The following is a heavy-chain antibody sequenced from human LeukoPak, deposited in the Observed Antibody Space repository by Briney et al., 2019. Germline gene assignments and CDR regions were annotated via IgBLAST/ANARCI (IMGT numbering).Heavy chain of an antibody. CDR1: GDSIRTSSCY. Sequence: PSETLSLTCTVSGDSIRTSSCYWGWIRQPPGKGLEWIVSIYYSGSTYYNPSLKSRVAISMDTSNNQFSLKLSSVTAADTAMYYCARQFYHDSSGADYWGQGALVTVSS. CDR3: ARQFYHDSSGADY. V-gene: IGHV4-39*01. J-gene: IGHJ4*02. D-gene: IGHD3-22*01. CDR2: IYYSGST.